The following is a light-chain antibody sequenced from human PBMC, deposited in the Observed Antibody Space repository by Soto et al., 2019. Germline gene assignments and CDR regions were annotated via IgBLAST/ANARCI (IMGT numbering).Light chain of an antibody. Sequence: DIQLTQSPSTLSASVGDRVTITCRASQSINNWLAWYQQKPGKAPKLVIYDGFNLESAVPSRFSVSGFGTEFTLTISSLQPDDSATYYCQQYKRYPLTFGGGTKVEIK. CDR1: QSINNW. CDR3: QQYKRYPLT. V-gene: IGKV1-5*01. CDR2: DGF. J-gene: IGKJ4*01.